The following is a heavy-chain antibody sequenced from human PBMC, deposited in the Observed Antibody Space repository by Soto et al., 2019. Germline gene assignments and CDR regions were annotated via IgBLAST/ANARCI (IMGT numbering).Heavy chain of an antibody. J-gene: IGHJ6*02. V-gene: IGHV3-30*04. CDR1: GFTFSSYA. CDR2: ISYDGSNK. CDR3: ARDKDPEIRDYYGMDV. D-gene: IGHD2-15*01. Sequence: GGSLRLSCVASGFTFSSYAMHWVRQAPGKGLEWVAVISYDGSNKYYADSVKGRFTISRDNSKNTLYLQMNSLRAEDTAVYYCARDKDPEIRDYYGMDVWGQGTTVTVSS.